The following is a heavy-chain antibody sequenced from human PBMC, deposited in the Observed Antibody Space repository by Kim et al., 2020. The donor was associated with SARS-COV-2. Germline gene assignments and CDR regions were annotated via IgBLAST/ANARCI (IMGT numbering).Heavy chain of an antibody. V-gene: IGHV3-33*01. Sequence: GGSLRRSCAASGFTFSSYGMHWVRQAPGKGLEWVAVIWYDGSNKYYADSVKGRFTISRDNSKNTLYLQMNSLRAEDTAVYYCARDLGFGELLEEQTDYWGQGTLVTVSS. CDR3: ARDLGFGELLEEQTDY. CDR2: IWYDGSNK. J-gene: IGHJ4*02. D-gene: IGHD3-10*01. CDR1: GFTFSSYG.